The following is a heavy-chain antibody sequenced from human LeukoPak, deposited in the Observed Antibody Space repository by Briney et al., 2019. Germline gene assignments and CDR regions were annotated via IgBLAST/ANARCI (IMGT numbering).Heavy chain of an antibody. CDR1: GFTFSSYA. D-gene: IGHD2-15*01. Sequence: GGSLRLSCAASGFTFSSYAMHWVRQAPGKGLEWVAVISYDGSNKYYADSVKGRFTISRDNSKNTLYLQINSLRAEDPAVYYCARSDRDCSGGSCYSVFDYWGQGTLVTVSS. CDR3: ARSDRDCSGGSCYSVFDY. J-gene: IGHJ4*02. CDR2: ISYDGSNK. V-gene: IGHV3-30-3*01.